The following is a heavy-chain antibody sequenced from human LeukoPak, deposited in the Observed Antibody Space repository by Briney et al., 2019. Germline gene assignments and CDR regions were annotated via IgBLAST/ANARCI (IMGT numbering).Heavy chain of an antibody. V-gene: IGHV4-39*01. CDR2: LFYSGST. D-gene: IGHD3-3*01. J-gene: IGHJ5*02. Sequence: SETLSLTCTVSGASVSNTNYYWGWIRQPPGKGLEWIGSLFYSGSTYYNPSLKSRLTISVDTSKNQFSLRLSSVTAADTAVYYCARHYDFWSGYPGNWFDPWGQGTLVTVSS. CDR3: ARHYDFWSGYPGNWFDP. CDR1: GASVSNTNYY.